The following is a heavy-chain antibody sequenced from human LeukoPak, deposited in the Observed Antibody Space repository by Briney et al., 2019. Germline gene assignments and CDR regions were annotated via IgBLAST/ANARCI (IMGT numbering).Heavy chain of an antibody. CDR1: GGSISSYY. D-gene: IGHD2-15*01. CDR3: GRAGRYCSGGSCYGENWFDP. V-gene: IGHV4-59*01. Sequence: SGTLSLTCTVSGGSISSYYWNWIRQPPGKGLEWLGYIHSSGNTRYNPSVRSRVTMSVDTSKNQFSLKLSSVTAADTAVYYCGRAGRYCSGGSCYGENWFDPWGQGTLVTVSS. J-gene: IGHJ5*02. CDR2: IHSSGNT.